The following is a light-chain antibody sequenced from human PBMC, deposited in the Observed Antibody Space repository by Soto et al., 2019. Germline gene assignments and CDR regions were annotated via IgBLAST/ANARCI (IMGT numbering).Light chain of an antibody. CDR1: QSVSSY. Sequence: EIVFTQSPATPSLSPGERAPLSCRASQSVSSYLAWYQQKPGQAPRLLIYGASNRATGIPDRFSGSGSGADFTLTISRLEPEDFATYYCQQANSFPRTFGQGTKVDIK. J-gene: IGKJ1*01. V-gene: IGKV3-11*01. CDR2: GAS. CDR3: QQANSFPRT.